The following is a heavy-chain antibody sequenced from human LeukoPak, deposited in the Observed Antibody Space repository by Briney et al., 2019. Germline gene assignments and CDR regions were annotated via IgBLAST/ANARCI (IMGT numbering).Heavy chain of an antibody. CDR2: IKEDGSEK. Sequence: GGSLRLSCAASGFTFSNHWMSWVRQAPGKGLEWVANIKEDGSEKYYVDSVKGRFTISRDNAKNSLYLQMNSLTAEDTAVYYCTRDWHCSSTNCYSYDWGQGALVSVSS. CDR3: TRDWHCSSTNCYSYD. V-gene: IGHV3-7*01. D-gene: IGHD2-2*01. CDR1: GFTFSNHW. J-gene: IGHJ4*02.